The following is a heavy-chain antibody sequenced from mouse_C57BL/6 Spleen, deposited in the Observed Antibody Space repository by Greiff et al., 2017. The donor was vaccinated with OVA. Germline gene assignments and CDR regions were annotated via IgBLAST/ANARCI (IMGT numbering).Heavy chain of an antibody. Sequence: VQLQQSGPELVKPGASVKISCKASGYSFTGYYMNWVKQSPEKSLEWIGEINPSTGGTTYNQKFKAKATLTVDKSSSTAYMQLKSLTSEDSAVYYCARSGPLDYWGQGTTLTVSS. J-gene: IGHJ2*01. CDR2: INPSTGGT. CDR1: GYSFTGYY. CDR3: ARSGPLDY. D-gene: IGHD3-1*01. V-gene: IGHV1-42*01.